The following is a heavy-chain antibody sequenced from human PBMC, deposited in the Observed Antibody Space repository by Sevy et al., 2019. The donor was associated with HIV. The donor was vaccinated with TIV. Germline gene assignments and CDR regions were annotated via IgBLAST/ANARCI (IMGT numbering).Heavy chain of an antibody. J-gene: IGHJ6*02. CDR3: AKDNRPATMSNSSYYYYYGMDV. Sequence: GGSLRPSCAASGFRFSDYAMHWVRQAPGKGLEWVSGISWNSVSLDYADSVKGRFTISRDNAKNSLYLQMNRLRSEDTALYYCAKDNRPATMSNSSYYYYYGMDVWGQGTTVTVSS. D-gene: IGHD6-6*01. CDR2: ISWNSVSL. CDR1: GFRFSDYA. V-gene: IGHV3-9*01.